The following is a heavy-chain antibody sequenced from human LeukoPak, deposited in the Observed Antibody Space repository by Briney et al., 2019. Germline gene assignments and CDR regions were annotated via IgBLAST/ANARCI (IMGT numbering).Heavy chain of an antibody. D-gene: IGHD6-13*01. CDR2: IDSDGSST. J-gene: IGHJ4*02. Sequence: GGSLRLSCAASGFTFSRYYMHWVRQAPGKGLVWVSRIDSDGSSTTYADSVKGRFTISRDNAKNTLYLQMNSLKVEDTAVYYCTRVFVGDEYSSSGYWGQGTLVTVSS. V-gene: IGHV3-74*01. CDR1: GFTFSRYY. CDR3: TRVFVGDEYSSSGY.